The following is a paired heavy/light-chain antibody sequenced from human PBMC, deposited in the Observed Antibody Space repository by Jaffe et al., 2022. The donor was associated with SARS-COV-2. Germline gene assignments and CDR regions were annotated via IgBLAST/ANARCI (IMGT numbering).Heavy chain of an antibody. CDR3: VKDHGKVAGQALMDV. J-gene: IGHJ6*02. CDR2: LTYINGE. CDR1: GFTFSAYA. V-gene: IGHV3-23*01. D-gene: IGHD1-26*01. Sequence: EGQLLESGGALVQPGGSLRLSCAVSGFTFSAYAMSWVRQAPGKGLEWVAGLTYINGEFYADSVKGRFAISKDDSTNTLYLQMNSVRAEDTAEYYCVKDHGKVAGQALMDVWGQGTTVTVSS.
Light chain of an antibody. V-gene: IGKV2-24*01. J-gene: IGKJ1*01. CDR3: MQSTQWPRT. CDR2: QIS. CDR1: QSLVHSDGSTY. Sequence: DIVMTQTPLSSPVTLGQPASISCRSSQSLVHSDGSTYLSWLQQRPGQPPRLLIYQISNRFSGVPDRFSGSGAGTDFTLKISRVEAEDVGVYYCMQSTQWPRTFGQGTKVEIK.